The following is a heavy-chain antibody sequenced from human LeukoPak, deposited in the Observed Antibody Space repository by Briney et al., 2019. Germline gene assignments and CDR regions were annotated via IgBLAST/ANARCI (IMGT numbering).Heavy chain of an antibody. CDR2: INHSGST. V-gene: IGHV4-34*01. CDR1: GGSFSGYY. CDR3: ARGGEAIVVVPAARYYYYYMDV. D-gene: IGHD2-2*01. Sequence: SETLSLTCAVYGGSFSGYYWSWIRQPPGKGLEWIGEINHSGSTNYNPSLKSRVTISVDTSKNQFSLKLSSVTAADTAVYYCARGGEAIVVVPAARYYYYYMDVWGKGTTVTVS. J-gene: IGHJ6*03.